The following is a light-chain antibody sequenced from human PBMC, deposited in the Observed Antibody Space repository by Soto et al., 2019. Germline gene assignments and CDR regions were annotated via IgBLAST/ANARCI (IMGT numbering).Light chain of an antibody. CDR2: SNN. CDR1: NSNIGSNT. Sequence: QSALTQPPSASGTPGQRVTISCSGSNSNIGSNTVNWYQQVPGTAPKLLIYSNNQRPSGVPDRFSGSKSGTSASLAISGLQSEDEADYSCAAWDDSLNGWVFGGGTKVTVL. V-gene: IGLV1-44*01. CDR3: AAWDDSLNGWV. J-gene: IGLJ3*02.